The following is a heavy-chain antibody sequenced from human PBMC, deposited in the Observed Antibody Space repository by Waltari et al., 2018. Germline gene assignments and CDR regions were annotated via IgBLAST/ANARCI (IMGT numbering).Heavy chain of an antibody. CDR3: ARDRRDYGDYHHYVDY. Sequence: QVQLQESGPGLVKPSETMALTCTVSGGSISSYYWSWIRQPPGKGLEWIGYIYYSGSTNYNPSPKSRVTISVDTSKSQFSLKLSSVTAADTAVYYCARDRRDYGDYHHYVDYWGQGTLVTVSS. D-gene: IGHD4-17*01. V-gene: IGHV4-59*01. CDR1: GGSISSYY. J-gene: IGHJ4*02. CDR2: IYYSGST.